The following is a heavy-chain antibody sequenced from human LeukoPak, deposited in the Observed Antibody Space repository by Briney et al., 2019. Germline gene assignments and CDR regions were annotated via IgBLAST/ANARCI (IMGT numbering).Heavy chain of an antibody. D-gene: IGHD3-10*01. V-gene: IGHV3-53*01. CDR1: GFTVSSNY. Sequence: GGSLRLSCAASGFTVSSNYMSWVRQAPGKGLEWVSVIYSGGSTYYADSVKGRFTVSRDNSKSTLYLQMNSLRAEDTAVYYCAKGDYYDFDYWGQGTLVTVSS. CDR2: IYSGGST. CDR3: AKGDYYDFDY. J-gene: IGHJ4*02.